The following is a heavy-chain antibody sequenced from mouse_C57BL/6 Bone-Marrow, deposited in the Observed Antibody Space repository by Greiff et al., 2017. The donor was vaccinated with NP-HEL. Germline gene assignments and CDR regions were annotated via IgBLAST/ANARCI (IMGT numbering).Heavy chain of an antibody. CDR1: GYTFTDYE. Sequence: QVHVKQSGAELVRPGASVTLSCKASGYTFTDYEMHWVKQTPVHGLEWIGAIDPETGGTAYNQKFKGKAILTADKSSSTAYMELRSLTSEDSAVYYCTGRAMAYWGQGTSVTVSS. CDR3: TGRAMAY. J-gene: IGHJ4*01. V-gene: IGHV1-15*01. CDR2: IDPETGGT.